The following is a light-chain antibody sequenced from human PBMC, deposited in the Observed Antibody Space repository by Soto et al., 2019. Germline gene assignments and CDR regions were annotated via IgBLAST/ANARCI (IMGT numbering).Light chain of an antibody. CDR3: GTWDSSLLAVV. CDR1: SSNIGNNY. J-gene: IGLJ2*01. V-gene: IGLV1-51*01. CDR2: DDN. Sequence: QSALTQPPSVSAAPGQTVTISCSGSSSNIGNNYVSWYQYLPGTAPKLLIYDDNKGPSGIPDRFSGSKSGTSATLGITGLQTGDEAEYYCGTWDSSLLAVVFGGGTKLTVL.